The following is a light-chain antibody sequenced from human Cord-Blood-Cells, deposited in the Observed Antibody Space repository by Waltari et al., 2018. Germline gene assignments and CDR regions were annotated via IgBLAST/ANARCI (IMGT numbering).Light chain of an antibody. CDR3: NSRDSSGNHYV. V-gene: IGLV3-19*01. Sequence: SSELTQDPAVSVALGQTVRITCQVDSLRSYYASWYQQKPGQAPVLVIYGKNNRPSGIPDRFSGSSSGNTASLTITGAQAEDEADYYCNSRDSSGNHYVFGTGTKVTVL. J-gene: IGLJ1*01. CDR1: SLRSYY. CDR2: GKN.